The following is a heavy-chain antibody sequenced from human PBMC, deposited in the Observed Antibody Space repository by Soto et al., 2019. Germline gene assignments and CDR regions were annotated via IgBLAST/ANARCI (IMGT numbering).Heavy chain of an antibody. CDR2: ITSDGKSK. Sequence: GGSLRPSCAASGFNFSNHWMHWVRQRPAEGLVWVSRITSDGKSKAYAESVKGRLAISRDNAKNTLYLQMNGLTAEDTAVYYCARESGDWPLNWFDPWGQGTLVTVSS. J-gene: IGHJ5*02. D-gene: IGHD2-21*02. CDR1: GFNFSNHW. CDR3: ARESGDWPLNWFDP. V-gene: IGHV3-74*01.